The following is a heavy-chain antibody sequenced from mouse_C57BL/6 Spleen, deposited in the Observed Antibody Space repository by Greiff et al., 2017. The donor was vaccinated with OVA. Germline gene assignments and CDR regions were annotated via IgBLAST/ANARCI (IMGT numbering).Heavy chain of an antibody. Sequence: VQLQQSGPELVKPGASVKISCKASGYSFTSYYIHWVQQRPGQGLEWIGWISPGSGNTKYNEKFKGKATLTADTSSSTAYMQLSSLTSEDSAFYYCASKGYDYVVPWGTGTTVTVSS. CDR1: GYSFTSYY. CDR2: ISPGSGNT. J-gene: IGHJ1*03. CDR3: ASKGYDYVVP. V-gene: IGHV1-66*01. D-gene: IGHD2-4*01.